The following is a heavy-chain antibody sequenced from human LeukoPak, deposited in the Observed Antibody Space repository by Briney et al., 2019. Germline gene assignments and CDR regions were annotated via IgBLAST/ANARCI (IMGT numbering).Heavy chain of an antibody. J-gene: IGHJ4*02. CDR2: IKQDGSET. CDR3: ARDLRSYQXXXFDY. V-gene: IGHV3-7*04. Sequence: RLSXAASGFTFXXXXMSWXXXXPXXGXEWXXXIKQDGSETYFVDPVKGRFTISRDNAKNSLYLQMNSLRAEDTAVYYCARDLRSYQXXXFDYWGQGTLVXXXX. CDR1: GFTFXXXX.